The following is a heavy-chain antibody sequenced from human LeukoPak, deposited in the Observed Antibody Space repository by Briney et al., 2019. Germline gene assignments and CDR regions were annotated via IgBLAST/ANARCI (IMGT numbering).Heavy chain of an antibody. Sequence: GGSLRLSCAASGFTFSSYGMHWVRQAPGKGLEWVAVIWYDGSNKYYADSVKGRFTISRDNSKNTLYLQMNSLRAEDTAVYYCAKETIFGVATDYWGQGTLVTVSS. D-gene: IGHD3-3*01. V-gene: IGHV3-33*06. J-gene: IGHJ4*02. CDR1: GFTFSSYG. CDR3: AKETIFGVATDY. CDR2: IWYDGSNK.